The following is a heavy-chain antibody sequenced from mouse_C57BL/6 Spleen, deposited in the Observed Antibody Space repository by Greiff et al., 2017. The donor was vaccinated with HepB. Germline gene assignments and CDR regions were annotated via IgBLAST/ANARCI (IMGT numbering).Heavy chain of an antibody. D-gene: IGHD2-4*01. CDR3: TREGIYYYYVWFAY. CDR1: GFTFSSYA. Sequence: EVMLVESGEGLVKPGGSLKLSCAASGFTFSSYAMSWVRQTPEKRLEWVAYISIGGDYIYYADTVKGRFTISRDNDRNTLYLQMSSLKSEDTAMYYCTREGIYYYYVWFAYWGQVTLVTVSA. J-gene: IGHJ3*01. V-gene: IGHV5-9-1*02. CDR2: ISIGGDYI.